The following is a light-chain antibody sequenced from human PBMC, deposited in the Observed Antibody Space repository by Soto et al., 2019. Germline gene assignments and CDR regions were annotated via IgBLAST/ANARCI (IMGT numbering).Light chain of an antibody. Sequence: QSVLTQPPSVSGAPGQRVTISCTGSSSNIGAGYDVHWYQQLPGTAPKLLIYGNSNRPSGVPDRFSGSKSGTSASLAITGLQAEDEADYYCQSYDSSRSVLFGTRSKLTVL. J-gene: IGLJ1*01. CDR2: GNS. CDR1: SSNIGAGYD. V-gene: IGLV1-40*01. CDR3: QSYDSSRSVL.